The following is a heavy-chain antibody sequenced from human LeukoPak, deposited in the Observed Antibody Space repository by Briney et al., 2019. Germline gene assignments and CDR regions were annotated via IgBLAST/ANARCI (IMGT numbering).Heavy chain of an antibody. D-gene: IGHD1-26*01. CDR1: GYTFTNYW. V-gene: IGHV5-51*01. CDR2: IWPSDSDT. CDR3: ARRISGYYIDY. J-gene: IGHJ4*02. Sequence: GESLKISCKGTGYTFTNYWIGWVRQMPGKGLEWMGIIWPSDSDTRYSPSFQGQVTISADKSISTAYLQWSSLKASDTAIYFCARRISGYYIDYWGQGTLVTVSS.